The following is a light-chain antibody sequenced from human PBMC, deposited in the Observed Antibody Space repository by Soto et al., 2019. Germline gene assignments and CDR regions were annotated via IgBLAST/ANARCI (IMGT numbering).Light chain of an antibody. CDR2: SNY. CDR3: SAWDASLNGYV. V-gene: IGLV1-44*01. Sequence: QSVLTQPPSASGTPGQRVTISCSGSSSNIGSKTVNWYQQLPGTAPKLLIYSNYQRPSGVPDRFSGSKSGTSASLPISGLQSEDEADYYCSAWDASLNGYVFGTGTKLTVL. J-gene: IGLJ1*01. CDR1: SSNIGSKT.